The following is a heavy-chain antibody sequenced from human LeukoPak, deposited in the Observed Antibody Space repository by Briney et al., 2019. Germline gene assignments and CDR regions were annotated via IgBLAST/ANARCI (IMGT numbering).Heavy chain of an antibody. CDR1: GFTFSSYS. CDR3: AVHSSGYYYEVY. V-gene: IGHV3-21*01. Sequence: GSLRLSCAASGFTFSSYSMNWVRQAPGKGLEWVSSISSSSSYIYYADSAKGRFTISRDNAKNSLYLQMNSLRAEDTAVYYCAVHSSGYYYEVYWGQGTLVTVSS. D-gene: IGHD3-22*01. J-gene: IGHJ4*02. CDR2: ISSSSSYI.